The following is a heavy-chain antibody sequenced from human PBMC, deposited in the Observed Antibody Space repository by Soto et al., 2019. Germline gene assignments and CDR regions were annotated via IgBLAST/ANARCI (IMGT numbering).Heavy chain of an antibody. CDR3: ARDYRVPGLGMSFDY. CDR1: GYTFTSYG. V-gene: IGHV1-18*04. CDR2: ISAYNGNT. Sequence: QVQLVQSGAEVKKPGASVKVSCKASGYTFTSYGISWVRQAPGQGLEWMGWISAYNGNTNYAQKLQGRVTMTTDTSPSTAYMELRSLRSDDTAVYYCARDYRVPGLGMSFDYWGQGTLVTVSS. D-gene: IGHD7-27*01. J-gene: IGHJ4*02.